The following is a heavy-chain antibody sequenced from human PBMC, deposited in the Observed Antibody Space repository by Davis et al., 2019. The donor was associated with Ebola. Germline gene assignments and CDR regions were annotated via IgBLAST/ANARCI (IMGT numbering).Heavy chain of an antibody. V-gene: IGHV4-4*02. CDR2: INHSGST. CDR1: GGSISSSNW. CDR3: ARGPTWIGFDY. D-gene: IGHD3-3*01. J-gene: IGHJ4*02. Sequence: SETLSLTCAVSGGSISSSNWWSWVRQPPGKGLEWIGEINHSGSTNYNPSLKSRVTISVDTSKNQFSLKLSSVTAADTAVYYCARGPTWIGFDYWGQGTLVTVSS.